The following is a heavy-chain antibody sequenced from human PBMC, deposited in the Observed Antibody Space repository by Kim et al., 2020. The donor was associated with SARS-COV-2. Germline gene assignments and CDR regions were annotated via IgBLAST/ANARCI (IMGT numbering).Heavy chain of an antibody. V-gene: IGHV3-74*01. Sequence: AKYADSVKGRFTISRDNAKNTLYLQMNNLRPEDAAVYYCARYSGSAFDIWGQGTIVSVSS. CDR3: ARYSGSAFDI. CDR2: A. J-gene: IGHJ3*02. D-gene: IGHD1-26*01.